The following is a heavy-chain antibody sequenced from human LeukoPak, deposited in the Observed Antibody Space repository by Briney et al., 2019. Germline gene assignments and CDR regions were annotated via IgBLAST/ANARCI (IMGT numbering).Heavy chain of an antibody. CDR2: IWYDGSNK. V-gene: IGHV3-33*01. D-gene: IGHD6-19*01. CDR1: GVTFSSYG. CDR3: ARDGQSTVAAGRDFDY. Sequence: GGSLRLSCAASGVTFSSYGMHWVRQAPGKGLEWVAVIWYDGSNKYYADSVKGRFTISRDNSKNTLYLQMNSLRAEDTAVYYCARDGQSTVAAGRDFDYWGQGTLVTVSS. J-gene: IGHJ4*02.